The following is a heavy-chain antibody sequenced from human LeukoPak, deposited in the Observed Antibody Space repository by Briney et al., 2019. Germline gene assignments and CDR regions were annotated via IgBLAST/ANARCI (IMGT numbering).Heavy chain of an antibody. CDR1: GGSFSGYY. V-gene: IGHV4-34*01. CDR2: INHSGST. Sequence: SETLSLTCAAYGGSFSGYYWSWIRQPPGKGLEWIGEINHSGSTNYNPSLKSRVTISVDTSKNQFSLKLSSVTAADTAVYYCARGGGDYGGNSDFDYWGQGTLVTVSS. CDR3: ARGGGDYGGNSDFDY. D-gene: IGHD4-23*01. J-gene: IGHJ4*02.